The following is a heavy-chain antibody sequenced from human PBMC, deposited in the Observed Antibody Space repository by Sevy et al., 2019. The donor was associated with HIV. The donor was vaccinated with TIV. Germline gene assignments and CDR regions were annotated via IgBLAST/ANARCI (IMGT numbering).Heavy chain of an antibody. V-gene: IGHV3-23*01. CDR2: TRINGGSP. Sequence: GGPWSLSCAASGFTFSTSAMTWVARAPGKGREWAPATRINGGSPSSADPVKGGFTISRDIPQNTLFLQMNSLRAEDTAVYYCAKCLTPVTNQWSFDPWGQGTLVTVSS. CDR3: AKCLTPVTNQWSFDP. CDR1: GFTFSTSA. D-gene: IGHD4-17*01. J-gene: IGHJ5*02.